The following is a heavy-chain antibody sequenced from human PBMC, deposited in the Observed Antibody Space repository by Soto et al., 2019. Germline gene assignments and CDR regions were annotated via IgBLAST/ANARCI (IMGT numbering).Heavy chain of an antibody. CDR2: ISYDGSNK. V-gene: IGHV3-30*18. D-gene: IGHD3-22*01. CDR1: GFTFSSYG. CDR3: AKRGGYYYGYYFDY. J-gene: IGHJ4*02. Sequence: GGSLRLSCAASGFTFSSYGMHWVRQAPGKGLEWVAVISYDGSNKYYADSVEGRFTISRDNSKNTLYLQMNSLRAEDTAVYYCAKRGGYYYGYYFDYWGQGTLVTVSS.